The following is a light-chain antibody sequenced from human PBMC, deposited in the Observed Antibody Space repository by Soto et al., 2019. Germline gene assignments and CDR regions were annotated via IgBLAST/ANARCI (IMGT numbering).Light chain of an antibody. CDR3: QQYGTAPHT. Sequence: EIVLTQSPGTLSLSPGERATLSCRASQSVNSNYLAWYQQKPGQVPRPLIYGASIRAAGVPDRLSGSGSGKDCTLTIRRLEPEDYAAYYCQQYGTAPHTCGQGTKLEIK. CDR1: QSVNSNY. J-gene: IGKJ2*01. V-gene: IGKV3-20*01. CDR2: GAS.